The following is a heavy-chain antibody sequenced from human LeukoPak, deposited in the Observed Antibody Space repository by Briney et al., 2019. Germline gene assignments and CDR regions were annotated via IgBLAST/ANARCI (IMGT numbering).Heavy chain of an antibody. J-gene: IGHJ4*02. CDR1: GGSITSSSYY. CDR3: ARHVLYTGSYYVFDY. D-gene: IGHD1-26*01. CDR2: IYFSGST. V-gene: IGHV4-39*01. Sequence: SETLSLTCSVSGGSITSSSYYWDWIRQPPGKGLEWIASIYFSGSTYYNPSLKSRVTSSVDTSKNQFSLKLSSVTAADTAVYYCARHVLYTGSYYVFDYWGQGALVTVSS.